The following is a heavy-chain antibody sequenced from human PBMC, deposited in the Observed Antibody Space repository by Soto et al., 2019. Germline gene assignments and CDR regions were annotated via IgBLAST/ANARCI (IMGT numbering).Heavy chain of an antibody. Sequence: EVQLLESGGGLVQPGGSLRLSCAASGFTFSSYAMSWVRQAPGKGLEWVSAISGSGGSTYYADSVKGRFTISRDNSKNTLYLQMNSLRAEDTAVYYCAKDQPGYDILTGYFFDIWGQRTMVTVSS. J-gene: IGHJ3*02. CDR1: GFTFSSYA. CDR3: AKDQPGYDILTGYFFDI. CDR2: ISGSGGST. V-gene: IGHV3-23*01. D-gene: IGHD3-9*01.